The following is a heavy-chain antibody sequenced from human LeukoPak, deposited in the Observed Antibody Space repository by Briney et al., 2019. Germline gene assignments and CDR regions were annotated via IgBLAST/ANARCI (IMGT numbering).Heavy chain of an antibody. J-gene: IGHJ4*02. D-gene: IGHD5-24*01. CDR3: ARVGRGGDGYKAFDY. CDR2: ISSSSSTI. V-gene: IGHV3-48*01. Sequence: GGSLRLSCAASGFTFSSYSMNWVRQAPGKGLEWVSYISSSSSTIYYADSVKGRFTISRDNAKNSLYLQMNSLRAEDTAVYYCARVGRGGDGYKAFDYWGQGTLVTVSS. CDR1: GFTFSSYS.